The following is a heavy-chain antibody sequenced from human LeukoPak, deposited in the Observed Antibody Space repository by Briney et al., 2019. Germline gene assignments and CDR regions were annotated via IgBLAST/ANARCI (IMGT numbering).Heavy chain of an antibody. V-gene: IGHV4-59*01. CDR1: GGSISSYY. J-gene: IGHJ6*03. Sequence: SETLSLTCTVSGGSISSYYWSWIRQPPGKGLEWIGYIYYSGSTNYKPSLKSRVTISVDTSKNQFSLKLSSVTAADTAVYYCARVPQERYYYHYMDVWGKGTTVTVSS. CDR2: IYYSGST. CDR3: ARVPQERYYYHYMDV. D-gene: IGHD1-1*01.